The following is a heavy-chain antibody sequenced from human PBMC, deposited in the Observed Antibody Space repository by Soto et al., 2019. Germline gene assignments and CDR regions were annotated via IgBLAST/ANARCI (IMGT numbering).Heavy chain of an antibody. CDR2: LSYDGSNK. J-gene: IGHJ6*02. CDR3: AKDLGSGKPYYYYAMAV. V-gene: IGHV3-30*18. CDR1: GFIFSKYG. D-gene: IGHD3-10*01. Sequence: QVQLVESGGGVVQPGRSLRLSCAASGFIFSKYGMHWVRQAPGKGLEWVAVLSYDGSNKYYAESVKGRFIISRDKSENTVYLQMNSLRAEDTALYYCAKDLGSGKPYYYYAMAVWGQGTTVTVSS.